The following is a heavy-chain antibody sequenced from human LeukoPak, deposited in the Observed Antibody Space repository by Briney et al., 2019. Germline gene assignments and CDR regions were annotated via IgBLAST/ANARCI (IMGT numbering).Heavy chain of an antibody. V-gene: IGHV3-9*01. CDR2: ITWNSGTI. CDR3: AKDVTGTGAFDI. J-gene: IGHJ3*02. D-gene: IGHD1-7*01. CDR1: GFTFDDYA. Sequence: GGSLRLSCAASGFTFDDYAMHWVRQGPGKGLEWVSGITWNSGTIGYADSVKGRFTISRDNAKNSLYLQMNSLRAEDTALYYCAKDVTGTGAFDIWGQGTTVTVSS.